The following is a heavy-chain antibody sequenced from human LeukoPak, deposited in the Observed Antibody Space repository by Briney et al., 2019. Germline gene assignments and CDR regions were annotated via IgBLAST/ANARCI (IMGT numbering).Heavy chain of an antibody. J-gene: IGHJ6*02. CDR3: ARHMVAASGHYYYGIDV. CDR2: VYPGDSKT. Sequence: GESLKISCKGSGYRFTNHWIGWVRQMPGKGLEWMGIVYPGDSKTKYSPSFQGQVTISADKSVSAAYLQWSSLKASDTAMYYCARHMVAASGHYYYGIDVWGQGTTVTVSS. D-gene: IGHD6-13*01. CDR1: GYRFTNHW. V-gene: IGHV5-51*01.